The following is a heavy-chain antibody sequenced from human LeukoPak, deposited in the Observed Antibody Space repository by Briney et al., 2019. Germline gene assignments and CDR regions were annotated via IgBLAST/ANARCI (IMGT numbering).Heavy chain of an antibody. Sequence: KPSETLSLTCTVYGESFSGYYWIWIRQPPGKGLEWIGEINDSGSTKYNPSLKSRVTISMDTSKNQFSLKVTSVAAADTAVYYCARHSPGARGVDFWGQGTLVTVSS. J-gene: IGHJ4*02. D-gene: IGHD2-21*01. V-gene: IGHV4-34*01. CDR3: ARHSPGARGVDF. CDR2: INDSGST. CDR1: GESFSGYY.